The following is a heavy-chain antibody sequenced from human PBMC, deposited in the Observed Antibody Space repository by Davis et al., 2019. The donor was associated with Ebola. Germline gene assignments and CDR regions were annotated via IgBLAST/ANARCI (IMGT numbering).Heavy chain of an antibody. D-gene: IGHD3-10*01. CDR3: AGEVWSSIDY. Sequence: GESLKISCAASGFSFSGYWMHWVRQAPGKGLLWVSRINSDGSSTSYADSVKGRFTISRDNAKNTLYLQMNSLRAEDTAVYYCAGEVWSSIDYWGRGTLVTVSS. J-gene: IGHJ4*02. CDR2: INSDGSST. V-gene: IGHV3-74*01. CDR1: GFSFSGYW.